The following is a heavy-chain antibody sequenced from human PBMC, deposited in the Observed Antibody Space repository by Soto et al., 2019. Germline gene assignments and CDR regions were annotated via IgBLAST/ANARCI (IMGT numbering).Heavy chain of an antibody. J-gene: IGHJ6*02. V-gene: IGHV1-46*03. CDR1: GYTFTSYY. CDR2: INPSGGST. Sequence: ASVKVSCKASGYTFTSYYMHWVRQAPGQGLEWMGIINPSGGSTSYAQKYQGRVTMTKDTSTSTVYMDLSSLRSEDTAVYYCSRDWADYSRGWYEGYYYYGMDVWGQGTTVTVSS. CDR3: SRDWADYSRGWYEGYYYYGMDV. D-gene: IGHD6-19*01.